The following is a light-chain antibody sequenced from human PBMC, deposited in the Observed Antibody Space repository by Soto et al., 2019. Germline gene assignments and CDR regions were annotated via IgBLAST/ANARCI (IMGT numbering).Light chain of an antibody. V-gene: IGKV3-20*01. J-gene: IGKJ5*01. CDR1: QSVGKY. CDR3: QQYCTSPIT. Sequence: EIVMTHSPATLSLYPGEIATLSCRASQSVGKYLAWYQQKPGQAPRLLIYGASNRATGIPERFSGSGSGTDFTLTISSLEPEDFAVYYCQQYCTSPITFGQGTRLEIK. CDR2: GAS.